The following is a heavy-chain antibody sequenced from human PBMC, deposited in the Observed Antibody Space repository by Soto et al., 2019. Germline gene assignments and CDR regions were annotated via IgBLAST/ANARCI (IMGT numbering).Heavy chain of an antibody. CDR1: GYTFTGYY. CDR2: INPNSGGT. D-gene: IGHD5-18*01. J-gene: IGHJ6*02. V-gene: IGHV1-2*04. Sequence: ASVKVSCKASGYTFTGYYMHWVRQAPGQGLEWMGWINPNSGGTNYAQKFQGWVTMTRDTSISTAYMELSRLRSDDTAVYYCARAEYSYGFEKRYYYGMDVWGQGTTVTV. CDR3: ARAEYSYGFEKRYYYGMDV.